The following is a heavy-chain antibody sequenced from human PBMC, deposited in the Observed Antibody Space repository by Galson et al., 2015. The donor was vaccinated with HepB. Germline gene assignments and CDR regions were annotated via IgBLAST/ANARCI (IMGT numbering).Heavy chain of an antibody. V-gene: IGHV1-24*01. CDR2: YDPEEGET. Sequence: SVKVSCKVIGDSLNAVAIHWVRQTPTKGLEWVGGYDPEEGETVYAEEFQGGVTMTEDTTTDTAYIELSSLRSEDTALFYCATDTDGGSYSYGMDVWGQGTTVTVSS. D-gene: IGHD4-23*01. CDR3: ATDTDGGSYSYGMDV. CDR1: GDSLNAVA. J-gene: IGHJ6*02.